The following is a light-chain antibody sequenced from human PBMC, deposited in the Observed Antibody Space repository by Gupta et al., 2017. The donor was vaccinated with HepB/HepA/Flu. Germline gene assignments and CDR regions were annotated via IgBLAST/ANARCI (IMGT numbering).Light chain of an antibody. CDR1: QSLLYSDGNTY. V-gene: IGKV2-30*01. Sequence: EVVMTQSPLSLPVTLGQPASISCRSSQSLLYSDGNTYLSWFQQRPGQSPRRLIYKISKRDAGVPDRFSGSGSGTDFTLKISRVEAEDIGVYYCRQSMHWPPYTFGQGTRLEIK. J-gene: IGKJ2*01. CDR3: RQSMHWPPYT. CDR2: KIS.